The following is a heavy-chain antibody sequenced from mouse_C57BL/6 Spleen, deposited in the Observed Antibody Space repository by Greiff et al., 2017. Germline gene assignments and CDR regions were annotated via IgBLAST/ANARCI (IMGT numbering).Heavy chain of an antibody. D-gene: IGHD2-2*01. Sequence: VQLKESGGGLVKPGGSLKLSCAASGFTFSDSGMHWVRQAPEKGLEWVAYISSGSSTIYYADTVKGRFTISRDNAKNTLFLQRTSLRSEDTAMYYCAKGYGYFDYWGQGTTLTVSS. J-gene: IGHJ2*01. CDR3: AKGYGYFDY. CDR2: ISSGSSTI. CDR1: GFTFSDSG. V-gene: IGHV5-17*01.